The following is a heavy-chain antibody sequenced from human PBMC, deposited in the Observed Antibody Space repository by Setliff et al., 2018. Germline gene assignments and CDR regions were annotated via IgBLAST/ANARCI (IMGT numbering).Heavy chain of an antibody. CDR2: INPDSGDT. V-gene: IGHV1-2*02. CDR3: TRSSSYGMRYWFDS. CDR1: GNSFIGHF. J-gene: IGHJ5*01. Sequence: GASVKVSCKVSGNSFIGHFLHWVRQAPGRGLEWMGWINPDSGDTHSPQNFQGRVRMTRDTSMSTVYMELTRLTSDDTAVYYCTRSSSYGMRYWFDSWGQGPLVTVSS. D-gene: IGHD3-16*02.